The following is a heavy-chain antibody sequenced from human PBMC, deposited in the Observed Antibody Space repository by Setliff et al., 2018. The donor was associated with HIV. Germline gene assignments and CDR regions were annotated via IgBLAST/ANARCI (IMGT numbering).Heavy chain of an antibody. CDR3: AKDSGVYYFDS. D-gene: IGHD2-8*01. Sequence: GGSLRLSCAASGFTFSSYGMHWVRQAPGKGLEWVAVIWYDGSNKYYADSVKGRFTISRDNSKNTLYLQMNSLRAEDTAVYYCAKDSGVYYFDSWGQGTLVTVSS. V-gene: IGHV3-30*02. CDR2: IWYDGSNK. J-gene: IGHJ4*02. CDR1: GFTFSSYG.